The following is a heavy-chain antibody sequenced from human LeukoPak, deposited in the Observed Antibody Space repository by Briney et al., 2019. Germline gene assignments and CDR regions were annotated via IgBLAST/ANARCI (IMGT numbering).Heavy chain of an antibody. D-gene: IGHD3-22*01. CDR2: INHSGST. CDR1: GGSFSGYY. J-gene: IGHJ3*02. Sequence: SETLSLTCAVYGGSFSGYYWSWIRQPPGKGLEWIGEINHSGSTNYNPSLKSRVTISVDTSKNQFSLKLSSVAAADTAVYYCARGLARYYYDSSGYYYLTSEAFDIWGQGTMVTVSS. V-gene: IGHV4-34*01. CDR3: ARGLARYYYDSSGYYYLTSEAFDI.